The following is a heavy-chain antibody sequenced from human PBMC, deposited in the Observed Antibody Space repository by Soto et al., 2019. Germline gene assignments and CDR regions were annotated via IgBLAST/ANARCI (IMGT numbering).Heavy chain of an antibody. D-gene: IGHD6-13*01. CDR1: GFTFRTYG. Sequence: PGGSLRLSCAASGFTFRTYGMHWVRQAPGKGLEWVSVISYDGGNKYYAESVKGRFTISRDNSKNTLYLQLNSLRAEDTAVYYCAKGGQQLVRFDSWGQGALVTVSS. CDR3: AKGGQQLVRFDS. V-gene: IGHV3-30*18. J-gene: IGHJ4*02. CDR2: ISYDGGNK.